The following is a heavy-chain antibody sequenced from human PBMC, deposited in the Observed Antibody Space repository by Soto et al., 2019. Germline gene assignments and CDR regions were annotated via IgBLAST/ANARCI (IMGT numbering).Heavy chain of an antibody. V-gene: IGHV5-10-1*01. Sequence: VESLKISCKGSGYSFTSYWIGWVRQMPVKGLEWMGRIDPSDSYTNYSPSFQVHVTISADKSISTAYLQWSSLKASDTAMYYCARHGLSSWGGFDYWGQGTLVTVSS. CDR2: IDPSDSYT. J-gene: IGHJ4*02. CDR3: ARHGLSSWGGFDY. D-gene: IGHD6-13*01. CDR1: GYSFTSYW.